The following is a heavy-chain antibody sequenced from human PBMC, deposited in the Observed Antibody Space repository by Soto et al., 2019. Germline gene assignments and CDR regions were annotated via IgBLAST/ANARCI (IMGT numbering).Heavy chain of an antibody. J-gene: IGHJ4*02. CDR1: GFTFSSYA. CDR3: AREVQDSNYGAYYFDY. Sequence: GGSLRLSCAASGFTFSSYAMHWVRQAPGKGLEWVAVISYDGSNKYYADSVRGRFTISRDTSKNTLFLQMNSLRAEDTAVYYCAREVQDSNYGAYYFDYWGQGTLVTVSS. D-gene: IGHD4-4*01. CDR2: ISYDGSNK. V-gene: IGHV3-30-3*01.